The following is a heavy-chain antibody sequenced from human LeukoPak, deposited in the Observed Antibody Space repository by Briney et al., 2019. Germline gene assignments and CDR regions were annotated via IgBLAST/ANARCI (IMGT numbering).Heavy chain of an antibody. V-gene: IGHV3-48*04. CDR3: AKDGSSGFLDY. CDR2: ISSSSSTI. D-gene: IGHD6-25*01. J-gene: IGHJ4*02. Sequence: GGSLRLSCVGSGFTFSSYSMNWVRQVPGKGLEWVSFISSSSSTIDYADSMKGRFTISRDNPKNSLYLQMNSLRVEDTAIYYCAKDGSSGFLDYWGQGTLVTVSS. CDR1: GFTFSSYS.